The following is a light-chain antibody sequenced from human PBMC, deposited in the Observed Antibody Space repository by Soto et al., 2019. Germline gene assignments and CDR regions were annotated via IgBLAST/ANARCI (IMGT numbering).Light chain of an antibody. J-gene: IGKJ1*01. Sequence: EIVMTQSPATRSVSPGERATLSCRASQSVSSNLAWYQQKPGQAPRLLIYGASTRATGIPARFSGNGSGTEFTLSISSLQSEDFAVYYCQQYYNWPRTFGQGTKVEIK. CDR1: QSVSSN. CDR2: GAS. V-gene: IGKV3-15*01. CDR3: QQYYNWPRT.